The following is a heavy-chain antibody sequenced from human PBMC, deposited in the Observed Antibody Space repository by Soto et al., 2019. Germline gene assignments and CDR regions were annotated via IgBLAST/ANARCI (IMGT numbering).Heavy chain of an antibody. Sequence: GGSLRLSCAASGFTFSSYSMNWVRQAPGKGLEWVSSISSSSSYIYYADSVKGRFTISRDNAKNSLYLQMNSLRAEDTAVYYCARGELRYFDGIDYWGQGTLVTVSS. CDR1: GFTFSSYS. D-gene: IGHD3-9*01. CDR3: ARGELRYFDGIDY. J-gene: IGHJ4*02. V-gene: IGHV3-21*01. CDR2: ISSSSSYI.